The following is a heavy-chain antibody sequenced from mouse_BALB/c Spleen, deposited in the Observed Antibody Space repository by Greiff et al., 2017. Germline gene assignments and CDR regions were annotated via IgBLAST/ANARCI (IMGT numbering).Heavy chain of an antibody. CDR3: ARGGNYVMDY. V-gene: IGHV1S137*01. CDR2: ISTYYGDA. CDR1: GYTFTDYA. Sequence: QVQLKQSGAELVRPGVSVKISCKGSGYTFTDYAMHWVKQSHAKSLEWIGVISTYYGDASYNQKFKGKATMTVDKSSSTAYMELARLTSEDSAIYYCARGGNYVMDYWGQGTSVTVSS. D-gene: IGHD2-1*01. J-gene: IGHJ4*01.